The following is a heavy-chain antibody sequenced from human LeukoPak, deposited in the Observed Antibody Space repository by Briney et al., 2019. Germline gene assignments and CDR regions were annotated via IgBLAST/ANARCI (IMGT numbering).Heavy chain of an antibody. CDR2: IKSDGSST. CDR1: GFTFSSYW. Sequence: GGSLRLSCAASGFTFSSYWMHWVRHTPGKGLVWVSRIKSDGSSTSYADSVKGRFTISRDNAKNTLYLQMNSLRAEDTAVYYCAREGARLAARRTARVFDYWGQGTLVTVSS. D-gene: IGHD6-6*01. J-gene: IGHJ4*02. V-gene: IGHV3-74*01. CDR3: AREGARLAARRTARVFDY.